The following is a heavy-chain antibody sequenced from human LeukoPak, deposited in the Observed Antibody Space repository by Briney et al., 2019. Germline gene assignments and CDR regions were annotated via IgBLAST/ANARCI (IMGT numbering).Heavy chain of an antibody. Sequence: GSLRLSFAASGFTFSSYWMSWVRQAPGKGLEWVANIKQDGSEKYYVDSVKGRFTISRDNAKNSLYLQMNSLRAEDTAVYYCARDKVVGATYLDYWGQGTLVTVSS. CDR2: IKQDGSEK. V-gene: IGHV3-7*01. CDR1: GFTFSSYW. J-gene: IGHJ4*02. CDR3: ARDKVVGATYLDY. D-gene: IGHD1-26*01.